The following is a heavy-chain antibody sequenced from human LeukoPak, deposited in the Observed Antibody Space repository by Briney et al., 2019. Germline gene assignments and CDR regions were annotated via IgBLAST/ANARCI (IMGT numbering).Heavy chain of an antibody. V-gene: IGHV3-15*01. Sequence: KPGGSLRLSCVSSGFTFSTYGMAWVRQAPGKGLEWVGHIKSKTDGGTTDYAAPVKGRFTISRDDSKNTLFLQMNSLKTKDTAVYYCTLPWGSGSYYDYWGQGTLVTVSS. CDR1: GFTFSTYG. J-gene: IGHJ4*02. D-gene: IGHD3-10*01. CDR3: TLPWGSGSYYDY. CDR2: IKSKTDGGTT.